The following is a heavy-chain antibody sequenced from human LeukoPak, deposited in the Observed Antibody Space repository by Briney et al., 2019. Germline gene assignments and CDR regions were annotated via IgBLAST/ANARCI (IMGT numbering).Heavy chain of an antibody. V-gene: IGHV4-28*01. CDR2: IYHSGTT. Sequence: SETLSLTCAVSGYSITSSSWWGWIRQPPGKGLEWIGYIYHSGTTYYNPSLQSRVTMSVDTSKNQFSLKLSSVTAVDTAVYYCARHYGPWGQGTLVTVSS. J-gene: IGHJ4*02. D-gene: IGHD3-16*01. CDR3: ARHYGP. CDR1: GYSITSSSW.